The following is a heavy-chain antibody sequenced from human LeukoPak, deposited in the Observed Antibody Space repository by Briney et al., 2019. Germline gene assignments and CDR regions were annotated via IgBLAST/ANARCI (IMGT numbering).Heavy chain of an antibody. CDR3: ARVHGDFWSGYSPYYYYMDV. CDR1: GFTFSDYY. V-gene: IGHV3-11*04. Sequence: GGSLRLSCAASGFTFSDYYMSWIRQAPGKGLEWVSYISSSGSTIYYADSVKGRFTISRDNAKNSLYLQMNSLRAEDTAVYYCARVHGDFWSGYSPYYYYMDVWGKGTTVTVSS. CDR2: ISSSGSTI. J-gene: IGHJ6*03. D-gene: IGHD3-3*01.